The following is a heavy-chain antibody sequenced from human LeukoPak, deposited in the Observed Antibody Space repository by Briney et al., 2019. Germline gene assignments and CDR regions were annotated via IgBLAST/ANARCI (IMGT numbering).Heavy chain of an antibody. V-gene: IGHV1-2*02. CDR1: GYTFTDYY. J-gene: IGHJ4*02. Sequence: GASVKVSCKASGYTFTDYYILWVRQAPGQGLEWMGWINPDSGGTKYAQKFQGRVTMTRDTSISTAYMVLSTLRSDDTAVYYCARDRLAAAGTGGWGQGTLVIVSS. CDR3: ARDRLAAAGTGG. D-gene: IGHD6-13*01. CDR2: INPDSGGT.